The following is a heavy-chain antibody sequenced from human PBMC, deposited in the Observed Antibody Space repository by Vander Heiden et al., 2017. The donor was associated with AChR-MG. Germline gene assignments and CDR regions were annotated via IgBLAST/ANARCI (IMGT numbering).Heavy chain of an antibody. CDR3: ARDRGSRPVYYYYYYGMDV. CDR1: GGTFSSYA. D-gene: IGHD3-16*01. CDR2: IIPIFGTA. J-gene: IGHJ6*02. Sequence: CGGTFSSYAISWVRQAPGQGLEWMGGIIPIFGTANYAQKFQGRVTITADESTSTAYMELSSLRSEDTAVYYCARDRGSRPVYYYYYYGMDVWGQGTTVTVSS. V-gene: IGHV1-69*01.